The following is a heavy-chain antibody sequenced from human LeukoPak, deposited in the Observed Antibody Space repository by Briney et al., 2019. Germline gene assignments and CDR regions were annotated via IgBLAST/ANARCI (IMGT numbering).Heavy chain of an antibody. V-gene: IGHV3-53*01. CDR3: ARDRRGSLDY. Sequence: GRSLRLSCAASGFTVSSNYMSWVRQAPGEGLEWVSVIYSGGSTYYADSVKGRFTISRNNSKNTLYLQMNSLRAEDTAVYYCARDRRGSLDYWGQGTLVTVSS. J-gene: IGHJ4*02. CDR2: IYSGGST. CDR1: GFTVSSNY. D-gene: IGHD1-26*01.